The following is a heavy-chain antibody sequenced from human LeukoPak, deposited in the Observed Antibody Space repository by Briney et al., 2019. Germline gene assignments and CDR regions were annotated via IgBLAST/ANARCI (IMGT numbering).Heavy chain of an antibody. Sequence: SETPSLTCSVSGGSISGWYWSWIRQPPGKGLEWIGDIYGSGSTNSNASLKSRVTISLDTSRNRISLNLTSVTATDTAVYYCARQTSLPGFAGGLGFNYWGPGTLVTVSS. D-gene: IGHD4-23*01. CDR1: GGSISGWY. CDR3: ARQTSLPGFAGGLGFNY. V-gene: IGHV4-59*08. CDR2: IYGSGST. J-gene: IGHJ4*02.